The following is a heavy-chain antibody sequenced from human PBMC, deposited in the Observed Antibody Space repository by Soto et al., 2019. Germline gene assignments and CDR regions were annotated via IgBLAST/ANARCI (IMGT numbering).Heavy chain of an antibody. CDR1: GGTFSSYT. CDR2: IIPILGIA. CDR3: ARDWGRDGYNPLRPYNWFDP. D-gene: IGHD5-12*01. V-gene: IGHV1-69*08. Sequence: QVQLVQSGAEVKKPGSSVKVSCKASGGTFSSYTISWVRQAPGQGLEWMGRIIPILGIANYAQKFQGRVTITADKSTSTAYMELSSLRSEDTAVYYCARDWGRDGYNPLRPYNWFDPWGQGTLVTVSS. J-gene: IGHJ5*02.